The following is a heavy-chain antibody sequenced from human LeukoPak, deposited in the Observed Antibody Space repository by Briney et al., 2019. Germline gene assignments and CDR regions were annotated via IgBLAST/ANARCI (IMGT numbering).Heavy chain of an antibody. CDR2: ISYDGSKE. CDR3: ARDYLGY. CDR1: GFTFSSYS. V-gene: IGHV3-30*04. Sequence: GTSLSLSCVASGFTFSSYSMHWVRQAPGKGLEWVAVISYDGSKEHYASSVKGRFTISRDNSKNTLYLQMNSLRAEDTAVYYCARDYLGYWGQGTLVTVSS. J-gene: IGHJ4*02.